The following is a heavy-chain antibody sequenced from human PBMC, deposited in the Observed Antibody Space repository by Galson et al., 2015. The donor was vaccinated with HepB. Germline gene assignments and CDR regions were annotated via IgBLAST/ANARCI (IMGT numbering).Heavy chain of an antibody. J-gene: IGHJ4*02. CDR2: ISYDGSNK. Sequence: SLRLSCAASGFTFSSYGMHWVRQAPGKGLEWVAVISYDGSNKYYADSVKGRFTISRDNSKNTLYLQMNSLRAEDTAVYYCAKSEAGEQLGGLDDYWGQGTLVTVSS. CDR3: AKSEAGEQLGGLDDY. D-gene: IGHD6-6*01. CDR1: GFTFSSYG. V-gene: IGHV3-30*18.